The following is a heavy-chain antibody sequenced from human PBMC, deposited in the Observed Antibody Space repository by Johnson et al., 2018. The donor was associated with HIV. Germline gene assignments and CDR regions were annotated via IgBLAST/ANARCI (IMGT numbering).Heavy chain of an antibody. CDR3: ACPERPTGTQEEAFDI. CDR1: GFTFSNAW. Sequence: VQLVESGGGVVQPGGSLRLSCAASGFTFSNAWMSWVRQAPGKGLEWVGRIKSKTDGGTTDYAAPVKGRFTISREDSKNTGYLQMNGLKIEDTAVYYCACPERPTGTQEEAFDIWGQGTMVIVSS. J-gene: IGHJ3*02. V-gene: IGHV3-15*01. D-gene: IGHD1-1*01. CDR2: IKSKTDGGTT.